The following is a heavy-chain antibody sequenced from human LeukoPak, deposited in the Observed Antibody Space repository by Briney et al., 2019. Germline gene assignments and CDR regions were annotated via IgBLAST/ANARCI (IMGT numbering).Heavy chain of an antibody. CDR3: ARDSITMVRGALFDY. D-gene: IGHD3-10*01. Sequence: GGSLRLSCAASGFTFSSYSMNWVRQAPGKGLEWVSSISSSSSYIYYADSVKGRFTISRDKAKNSLYLQMNSLRAEDTAVYYCARDSITMVRGALFDYWGQGTLVTVSS. CDR1: GFTFSSYS. J-gene: IGHJ4*02. V-gene: IGHV3-21*01. CDR2: ISSSSSYI.